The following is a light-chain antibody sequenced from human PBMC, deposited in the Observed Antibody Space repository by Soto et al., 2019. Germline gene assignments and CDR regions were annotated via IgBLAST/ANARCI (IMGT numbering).Light chain of an antibody. CDR1: SSDVGSYNL. Sequence: QSVLTQPASVSGSPGQSITISCTGTSSDVGSYNLVSWYQQHPGKAPKLMIYEGSKRPSGVSNRFSGSKSGNTASLTISGLQAEDEADYYCSSYAGSNNFEVFGTGTKATVL. J-gene: IGLJ1*01. CDR3: SSYAGSNNFEV. V-gene: IGLV2-23*03. CDR2: EGS.